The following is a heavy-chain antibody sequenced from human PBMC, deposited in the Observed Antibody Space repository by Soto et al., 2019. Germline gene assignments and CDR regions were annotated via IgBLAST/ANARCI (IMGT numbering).Heavy chain of an antibody. Sequence: VQLVESGGGLVQPGKSLRLSCAASGFTSNDHGMHWVRQAPGKGLEWVAGIIWNTGNTGYADSVKGRFTISRDNANNSLYLQMNSLRPDDTALYYCVRGHDDVLTGHNPLGYWGQGTLVTVSS. CDR3: VRGHDDVLTGHNPLGY. D-gene: IGHD3-9*01. CDR1: GFTSNDHG. CDR2: IIWNTGNT. V-gene: IGHV3-9*02. J-gene: IGHJ4*02.